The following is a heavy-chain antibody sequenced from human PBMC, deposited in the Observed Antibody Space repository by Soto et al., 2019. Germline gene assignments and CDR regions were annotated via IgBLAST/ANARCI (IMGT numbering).Heavy chain of an antibody. CDR3: ARVGGDCGGDCYTPGYWYFDL. CDR1: GFTFSSYS. D-gene: IGHD2-21*02. V-gene: IGHV3-48*02. Sequence: GGSLRLSCAASGFTFSSYSMNWVRQAPGKGLEWVSYISSSSSTIYYADSVKGRFTISRDNAKNSLYLQMNSLRDEDTAVYYCARVGGDCGGDCYTPGYWYFDLWGRGTLVTVSS. CDR2: ISSSSSTI. J-gene: IGHJ2*01.